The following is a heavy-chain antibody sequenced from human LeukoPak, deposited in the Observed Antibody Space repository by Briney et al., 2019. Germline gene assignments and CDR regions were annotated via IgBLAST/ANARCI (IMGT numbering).Heavy chain of an antibody. Sequence: GGSLRLSCEASALAFRNFAMSWVRKAPWKGLEWVSGMTGSGGSSYYADSVKGRFTISRDNAKNTLYLQMNNLRADDTALYYCAKMKGQRLNDYCMDVWGKGTTVTVSS. CDR1: ALAFRNFA. CDR3: AKMKGQRLNDYCMDV. V-gene: IGHV3-23*01. CDR2: MTGSGGSS. J-gene: IGHJ6*03.